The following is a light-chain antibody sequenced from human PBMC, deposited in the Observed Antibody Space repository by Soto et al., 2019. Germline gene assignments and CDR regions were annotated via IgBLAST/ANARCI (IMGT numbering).Light chain of an antibody. J-gene: IGLJ7*01. CDR2: NFL. V-gene: IGLV2-14*03. CDR1: SSDVGGYNY. Sequence: QSAPTQPASVSGSPGQSITNSCTGTSSDVGGYNYVSWYQHHPGKAPKLIIYNFLNRPSGISNHFSGSKSGNTASLTISGLQAEDEADYYCSSYTSRSTVVFGGGTQLTVL. CDR3: SSYTSRSTVV.